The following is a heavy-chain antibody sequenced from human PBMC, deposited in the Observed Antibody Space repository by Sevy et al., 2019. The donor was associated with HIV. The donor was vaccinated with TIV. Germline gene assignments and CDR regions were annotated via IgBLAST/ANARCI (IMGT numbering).Heavy chain of an antibody. D-gene: IGHD3-22*01. CDR3: GRDPTFSSDTRGYYPFDS. V-gene: IGHV3-30*04. Sequence: GGSLRLSCAASGFIFSNYAIHWVRRAPGKGLEWVAVISYDESNKHYAASVKGRFTISRDNSRNTLFLQMNSLRLDDTGGYYWGRDPTFSSDTRGYYPFDSWGQGNLVTVSS. CDR1: GFIFSNYA. CDR2: ISYDESNK. J-gene: IGHJ4*02.